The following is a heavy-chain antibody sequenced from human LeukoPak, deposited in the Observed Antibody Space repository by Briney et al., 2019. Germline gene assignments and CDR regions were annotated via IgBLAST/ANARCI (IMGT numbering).Heavy chain of an antibody. Sequence: PSETLSLTCTVSGGSISSSSYSWGWIRQPPGKGLEWIGEINHSGSTNYNPSLKSRVTISVDTSKNQFSLKLSSVTAADTAVYYCARGGPMTTVTLMDVWGQGTTVTVSS. CDR3: ARGGPMTTVTLMDV. D-gene: IGHD4-17*01. J-gene: IGHJ6*02. CDR1: GGSISSSSYS. CDR2: INHSGST. V-gene: IGHV4-39*07.